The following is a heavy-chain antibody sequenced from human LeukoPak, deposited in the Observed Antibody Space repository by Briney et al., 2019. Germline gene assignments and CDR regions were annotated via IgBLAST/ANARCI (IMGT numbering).Heavy chain of an antibody. J-gene: IGHJ4*02. V-gene: IGHV3-23*01. D-gene: IGHD6-13*01. CDR1: GFTFSSYA. CDR2: IRGNGGST. CDR3: AKYAYSSSWEYYFDY. Sequence: GGSLRLSCAASGFTFSSYAMSWVRQAPGKGLEWVSGIRGNGGSTYYADSVKGRFTISRDNSRNTLYLQMNSLRAEDTAIYYCAKYAYSSSWEYYFDYWGQGTLVTVS.